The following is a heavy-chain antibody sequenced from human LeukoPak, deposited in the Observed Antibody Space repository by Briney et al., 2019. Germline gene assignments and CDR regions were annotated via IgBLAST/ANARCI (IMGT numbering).Heavy chain of an antibody. J-gene: IGHJ4*02. Sequence: ASVKVSCKASGYTFTTYGINWVRQAPGQGLEWMGWIRVYNGNTNYAQKFQGRVTMTTDTSTSTAYMALRSLRSDDTAIYYCSIGLNHDYNDLHPSGYWGQGTLVTVSS. CDR1: GYTFTTYG. D-gene: IGHD5-24*01. CDR3: SIGLNHDYNDLHPSGY. CDR2: IRVYNGNT. V-gene: IGHV1-18*01.